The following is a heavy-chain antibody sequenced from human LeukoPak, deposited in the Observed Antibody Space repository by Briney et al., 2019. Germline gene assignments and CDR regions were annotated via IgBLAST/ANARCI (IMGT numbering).Heavy chain of an antibody. D-gene: IGHD3-9*01. J-gene: IGHJ4*02. V-gene: IGHV3-7*01. CDR2: IKQDGSEK. CDR3: AREGYFDWLSTDYFDY. CDR1: GFTFSSYW. Sequence: PGGSLRLSCAASGFTFSSYWMSWVRQAPGKGLEWVANIKQDGSEKYYVDSVKGRFTISRDNAKNSLYLQMNSLRAEDTAVYYCAREGYFDWLSTDYFDYWGQGTLVTVSS.